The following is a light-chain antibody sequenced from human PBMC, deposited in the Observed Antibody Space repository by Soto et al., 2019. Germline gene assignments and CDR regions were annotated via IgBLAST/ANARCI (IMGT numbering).Light chain of an antibody. V-gene: IGKV3-20*01. CDR2: DAS. CDR3: QHYGGSPPIT. CDR1: QSVTSS. J-gene: IGKJ5*01. Sequence: EIVLTQSPGTLSLSPGERATLSCRASQSVTSSLVWYQQKAGQAPRLLIYDASNRATGIPARFSGSGSGTDFTLTISGLEPEDFAVYYCQHYGGSPPITFGQGTRLENK.